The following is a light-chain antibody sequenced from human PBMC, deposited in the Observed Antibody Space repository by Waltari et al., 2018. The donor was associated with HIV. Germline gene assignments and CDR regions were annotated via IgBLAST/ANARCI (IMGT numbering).Light chain of an antibody. V-gene: IGLV1-47*01. CDR3: AAWDDSLSGRGV. J-gene: IGLJ2*01. CDR2: RNY. Sequence: QSVLTQPPSASGTPGQRVTISCSGSSSNIGSKYVYWYQQLPGTAPKRLIYRNYQRPSGVPDRFSGSKSGTSASRAISGLRSEDEADYYCAAWDDSLSGRGVFGGGTKLTVL. CDR1: SSNIGSKY.